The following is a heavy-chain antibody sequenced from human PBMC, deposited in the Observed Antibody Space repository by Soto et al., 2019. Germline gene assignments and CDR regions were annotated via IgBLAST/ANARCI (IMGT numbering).Heavy chain of an antibody. CDR2: ISIYNGNT. J-gene: IGHJ6*02. CDR1: GCTFTSYG. Sequence: QVQLVQSGAEVNKPGASVKVSCKASGCTFTSYGISWVRQAPGQGLEWMGWISIYNGNTNYAQKLQGRVTMTTDTSTSTAYMELRSLRSDDTAVYYCARDVRSHDYGHYYYGMDVWGQGTTVTVSS. V-gene: IGHV1-18*01. CDR3: ARDVRSHDYGHYYYGMDV. D-gene: IGHD4-17*01.